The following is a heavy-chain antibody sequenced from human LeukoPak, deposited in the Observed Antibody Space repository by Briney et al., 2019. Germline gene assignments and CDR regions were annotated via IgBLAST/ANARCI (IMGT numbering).Heavy chain of an antibody. CDR2: ISYDGSNK. Sequence: GGSLRLSCAASGFTFSSYGMHWVRQAPGKGLEWVAVISYDGSNKYYADSVKGRFTISRDNSKNTLYLQVNSLRAEDTAVYYCARCSGSSTYHSDDYWGQGTLVTVSS. CDR3: ARCSGSSTYHSDDY. D-gene: IGHD2-15*01. J-gene: IGHJ4*02. CDR1: GFTFSSYG. V-gene: IGHV3-30*03.